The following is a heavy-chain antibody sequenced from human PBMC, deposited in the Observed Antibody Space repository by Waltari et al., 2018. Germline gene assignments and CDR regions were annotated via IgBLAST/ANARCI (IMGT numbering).Heavy chain of an antibody. J-gene: IGHJ4*02. V-gene: IGHV4-4*02. CDR3: ARENADSSGYYYFDY. Sequence: QVQLQESGPGLVKPSGTLSLTSAVSGGSIRSSNWWSWVRQPPGKGLEWIGEIYHSGSPNYNRAVKSRVTISVDKSKNQFSLKLSSVTAADTAVYYCARENADSSGYYYFDYWGQGTLVTVSS. CDR1: GGSIRSSNW. CDR2: IYHSGSP. D-gene: IGHD3-22*01.